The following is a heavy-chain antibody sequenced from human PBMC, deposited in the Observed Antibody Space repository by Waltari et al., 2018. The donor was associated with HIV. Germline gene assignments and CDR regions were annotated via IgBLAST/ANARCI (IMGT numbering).Heavy chain of an antibody. CDR2: IYHSGST. Sequence: QVQLQESGPGLVKPSGTLSLTCAVSGGSISSSNWWSWVRQPPGKGLEWIGEIYHSGSTNYNPSLKSRVTISVDKSKNQFSLKLSSVTAADTAVYYCARLHLYDYIWGSYRWGGAFDIWGQGTMVTVAS. CDR3: ARLHLYDYIWGSYRWGGAFDI. J-gene: IGHJ3*02. D-gene: IGHD3-16*02. CDR1: GGSISSSNW. V-gene: IGHV4-4*02.